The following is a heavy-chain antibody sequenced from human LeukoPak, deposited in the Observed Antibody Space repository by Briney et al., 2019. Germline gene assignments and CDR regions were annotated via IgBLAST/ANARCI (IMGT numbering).Heavy chain of an antibody. D-gene: IGHD6-19*01. CDR3: ARISSDRPHCYFDY. V-gene: IGHV4-39*02. CDR1: GDSISSGSYY. J-gene: IGHJ4*02. CDR2: IHQSQST. Sequence: PSETLSLTCPVSGDSISSGSYYWGWIRQPPGKGLEWIGSIHQSQSTYYNPSLKSRVTISVDTSKNHFSLKLSSLTAADTAVYYCARISSDRPHCYFDYWGLGALVTVSS.